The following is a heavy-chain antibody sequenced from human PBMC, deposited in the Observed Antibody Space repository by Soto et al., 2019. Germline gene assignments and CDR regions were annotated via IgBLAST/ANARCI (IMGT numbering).Heavy chain of an antibody. V-gene: IGHV1-2*04. CDR3: AIGTDFYYSSGIDY. CDR2: INPNSGGT. J-gene: IGHJ4*02. Sequence: ASVKVSCKASGYTFTGYYMHWVRQAPGQGLEWMGWINPNSGGTNYVQKFQGWVTMTRDTSISTDYMELSRLRSDDTAVYYCAIGTDFYYSSGIDYWGQGTLVTVSS. D-gene: IGHD3-22*01. CDR1: GYTFTGYY.